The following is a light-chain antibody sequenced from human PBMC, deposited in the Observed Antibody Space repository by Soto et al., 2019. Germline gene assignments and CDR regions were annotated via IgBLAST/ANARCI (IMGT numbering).Light chain of an antibody. CDR1: SSHIGSNT. V-gene: IGLV1-44*01. Sequence: QSVLTQSPSASGTPGQRVTISCSGSSSHIGSNTVNWYQQLPGTAPKLLIYSNNQRPSGVPDRFSDSKSGTSASLAISGLQSEDEADYYCAAWDDSLNGVVFGGGTQLTVL. CDR2: SNN. CDR3: AAWDDSLNGVV. J-gene: IGLJ2*01.